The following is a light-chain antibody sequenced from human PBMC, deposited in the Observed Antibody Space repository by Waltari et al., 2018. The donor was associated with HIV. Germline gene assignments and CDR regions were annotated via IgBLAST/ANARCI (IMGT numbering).Light chain of an antibody. Sequence: DVQMTQSPSTLSASIGDRVTITCRASQSISDWVAWYQQRPGKVPRLLITKASKLENWVPSRFSGRGSGTEFTLTISSLQPDDFATYFCQQYNTFSPWTFGQGTKVEIK. CDR2: KAS. V-gene: IGKV1-5*03. CDR3: QQYNTFSPWT. CDR1: QSISDW. J-gene: IGKJ1*01.